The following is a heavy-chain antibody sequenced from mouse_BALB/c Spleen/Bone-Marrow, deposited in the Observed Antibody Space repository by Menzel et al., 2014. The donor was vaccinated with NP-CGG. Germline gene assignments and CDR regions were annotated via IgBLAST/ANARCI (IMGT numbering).Heavy chain of an antibody. CDR1: GYTFXSYW. Sequence: VQLQQSGAELVRPGASVKLSCKASGYTFXSYWINWVKQRPGQGLEWIGNIYPSDSYTNYNQKFKDKATLTVDKSSSTAYMQLSGPTSEDSAVYYCTRPGYFYGSGPYAMDYWGQGTSVTVSS. D-gene: IGHD1-1*01. CDR2: IYPSDSYT. V-gene: IGHV1-69*02. CDR3: TRPGYFYGSGPYAMDY. J-gene: IGHJ4*01.